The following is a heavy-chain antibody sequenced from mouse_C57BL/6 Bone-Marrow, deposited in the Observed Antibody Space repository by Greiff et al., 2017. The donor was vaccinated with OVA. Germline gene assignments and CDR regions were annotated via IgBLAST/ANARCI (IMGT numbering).Heavy chain of an antibody. CDR3: ASYWFAY. Sequence: VQLQESGPGLVQPSQSLSITCTVSGFSLTSYGVHWVRQSPGKGLEWLGVIWSGGSTDYNAAFISRLSISKDNSKSQVFSKMNSLQADDTAIYYCASYWFAYWGQGTLVTVSA. V-gene: IGHV2-2*01. J-gene: IGHJ3*01. CDR2: IWSGGST. CDR1: GFSLTSYG.